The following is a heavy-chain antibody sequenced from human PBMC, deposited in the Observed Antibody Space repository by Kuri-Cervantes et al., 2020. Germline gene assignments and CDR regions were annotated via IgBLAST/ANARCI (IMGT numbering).Heavy chain of an antibody. CDR1: GGSFSGYY. D-gene: IGHD3-10*01. CDR2: ITHSGST. V-gene: IGHV4-34*01. Sequence: SLTCAVYGGSFSGYYWSWIRQPPGKGLEWIGEITHSGSTTLKSRVTISVDTSKNQFSLNLSSVTAADTAVYYCARPIYYGSGSYAFWSQGTLVTVSS. J-gene: IGHJ4*02. CDR3: ARPIYYGSGSYAF.